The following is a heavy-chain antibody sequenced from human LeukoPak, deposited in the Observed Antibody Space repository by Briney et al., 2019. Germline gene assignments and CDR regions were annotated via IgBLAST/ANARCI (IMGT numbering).Heavy chain of an antibody. CDR1: GLTFTSYG. V-gene: IGHV3-30*02. CDR2: IRYDGSNK. J-gene: IGHJ4*02. Sequence: GGSLRLSCAASGLTFTSYGIHWVRQAPGKGLEWVAFIRYDGSNKYYADSVKGRFTISRDNSKNTLYLQMNSLRAEDTAVYYCAKDISGSWSIDYWGQGTLVTVSS. CDR3: AKDISGSWSIDY. D-gene: IGHD6-13*01.